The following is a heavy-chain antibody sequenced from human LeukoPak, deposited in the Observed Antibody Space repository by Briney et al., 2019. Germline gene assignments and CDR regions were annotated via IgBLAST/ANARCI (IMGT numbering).Heavy chain of an antibody. CDR2: ISAYNGDT. V-gene: IGHV1-18*01. J-gene: IGHJ3*02. D-gene: IGHD6-13*01. CDR3: ARQYSSSWADAFDI. Sequence: ALVKVSCKASGYTFTSYGISWVRQAPGQGLEWMGWISAYNGDTNYAQKLQGRVTMTTDTSTSTAYMELRSLRSDDTAVYYCARQYSSSWADAFDIWGQGTMVTVSS. CDR1: GYTFTSYG.